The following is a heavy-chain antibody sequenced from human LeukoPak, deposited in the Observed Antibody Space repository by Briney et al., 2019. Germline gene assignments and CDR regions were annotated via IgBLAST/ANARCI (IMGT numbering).Heavy chain of an antibody. CDR2: ISGSGGST. CDR1: GSTFSSYA. Sequence: GGSLRLSCAASGSTFSSYAMSWVRQAPGKGLEWVSAISGSGGSTYYADSVKGRFTISRDNSKNTLYLQMNSLRAEDTAVYYCATSDYYDSSGPDYWGQGTLVTVSS. J-gene: IGHJ4*02. CDR3: ATSDYYDSSGPDY. D-gene: IGHD3-22*01. V-gene: IGHV3-23*01.